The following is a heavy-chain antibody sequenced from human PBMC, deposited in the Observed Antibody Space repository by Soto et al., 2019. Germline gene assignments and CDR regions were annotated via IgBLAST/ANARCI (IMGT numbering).Heavy chain of an antibody. Sequence: PGGSLRLSCAASGFIFSSFEMNWVRQAPGKGLEWVSYISSSGNTIKYADSVKGRFTISRDNGGNSLYLQMNSLRVEDTAVYYCARSQAVVATSFGVVVSTFDPWGQGTLVTVSS. CDR1: GFIFSSFE. V-gene: IGHV3-48*03. J-gene: IGHJ5*02. CDR2: ISSSGNTI. CDR3: ARSQAVVATSFGVVVSTFDP. D-gene: IGHD3-3*01.